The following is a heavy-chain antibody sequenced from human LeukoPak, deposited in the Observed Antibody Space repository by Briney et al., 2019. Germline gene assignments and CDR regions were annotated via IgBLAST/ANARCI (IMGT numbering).Heavy chain of an antibody. CDR2: INHSGSN. J-gene: IGHJ4*02. CDR3: ARGRVYYAPFDY. CDR1: GGSFSGYY. D-gene: IGHD3-10*01. Sequence: SETLSLTCAVYGGSFSGYYWSWIRQPPGKGLEWIGEINHSGSNNYNPSLKSRVTISVDTSKNQFSLKLSSVTAADTAVYYCARGRVYYAPFDYWGQGTLVTVSS. V-gene: IGHV4-34*01.